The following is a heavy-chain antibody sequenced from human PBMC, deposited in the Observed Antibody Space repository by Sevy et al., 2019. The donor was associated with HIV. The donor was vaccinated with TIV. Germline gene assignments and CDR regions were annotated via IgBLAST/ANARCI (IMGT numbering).Heavy chain of an antibody. CDR2: ISSSSSYI. Sequence: GGSLRLSCAASGFTFSSYSMNWVRQAPGKGLEWVSSISSSSSYIYYAVSVKGRFTISRDNAKNSLYLQMNSLRAEDTAVYYCAREAMGFDYWGQGTLVTVSS. J-gene: IGHJ4*02. V-gene: IGHV3-21*01. CDR1: GFTFSSYS. CDR3: AREAMGFDY.